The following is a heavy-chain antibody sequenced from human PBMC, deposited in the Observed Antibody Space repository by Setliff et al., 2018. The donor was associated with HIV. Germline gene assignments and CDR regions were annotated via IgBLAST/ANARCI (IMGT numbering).Heavy chain of an antibody. Sequence: PSETLSLTCTVSGGSISSGSYYWSWIRQPAGKGLEWIGRIYTSGSTNYNPSLKRRVTISVDTSKNQFSLKLRSVTAADTAVYYCASSSIAARRDYYYYGMDVWGQGTTVTVSS. CDR3: ASSSIAARRDYYYYGMDV. CDR2: IYTSGST. V-gene: IGHV4-61*02. D-gene: IGHD6-6*01. J-gene: IGHJ6*02. CDR1: GGSISSGSYY.